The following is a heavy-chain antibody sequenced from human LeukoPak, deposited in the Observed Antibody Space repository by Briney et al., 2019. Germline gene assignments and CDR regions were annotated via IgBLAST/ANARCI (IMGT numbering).Heavy chain of an antibody. Sequence: SETLSLTCTVSGGSMSSTSYWGWIRQLPGEGLEWIGSIYYSGSTYYHPSLKSRVTISVDTSNNLFSLKLTSVTAADTAVYYCARHEGMVAASFDYWGQGTLVTVSS. V-gene: IGHV4-39*01. D-gene: IGHD2-15*01. J-gene: IGHJ4*02. CDR1: GGSMSSTSY. CDR2: IYYSGST. CDR3: ARHEGMVAASFDY.